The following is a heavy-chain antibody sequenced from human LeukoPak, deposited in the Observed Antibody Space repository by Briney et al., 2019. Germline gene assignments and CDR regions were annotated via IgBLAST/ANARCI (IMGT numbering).Heavy chain of an antibody. J-gene: IGHJ4*02. D-gene: IGHD1-26*01. Sequence: SETLSLTCTVSGGSISSNYWSWIRQPPGKGLEWIGYMYYSGSTSYNPSLKSRVTISVDTSKNQFSLNLNSVTAADTAVYYCARGLRVGNTGYYFDYWGQGTLVTVSS. V-gene: IGHV4-59*01. CDR3: ARGLRVGNTGYYFDY. CDR1: GGSISSNY. CDR2: MYYSGST.